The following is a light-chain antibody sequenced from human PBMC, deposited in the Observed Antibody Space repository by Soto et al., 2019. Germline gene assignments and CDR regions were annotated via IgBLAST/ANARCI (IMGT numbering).Light chain of an antibody. CDR1: HSVSSSY. V-gene: IGKV3-20*01. CDR3: QQYGSSPLT. Sequence: EIVLTQSPGTLSFSPGERATLSCRASHSVSSSYLAWYQQKPGQAPRLLIYGASSRATGIPDRFSGSGSGTDFTLTVSRLEPEDFVVYYCQQYGSSPLTFGGGTKVDIK. J-gene: IGKJ4*01. CDR2: GAS.